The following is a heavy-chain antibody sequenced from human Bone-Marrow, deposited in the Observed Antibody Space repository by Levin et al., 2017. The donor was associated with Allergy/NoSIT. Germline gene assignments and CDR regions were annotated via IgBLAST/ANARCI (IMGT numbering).Heavy chain of an antibody. Sequence: GASVKVSCRTSGFTFINYAVVWVRQAPGQGLEWMGYIRPYNGQTNYAQSLQDRVTMTTDISTTTAHMELRSLTSDDSAVYYCARLYSDGYFDYWGQGTLVTVSS. V-gene: IGHV1-18*01. J-gene: IGHJ4*02. CDR1: GFTFINYA. D-gene: IGHD5-18*01. CDR3: ARLYSDGYFDY. CDR2: IRPYNGQT.